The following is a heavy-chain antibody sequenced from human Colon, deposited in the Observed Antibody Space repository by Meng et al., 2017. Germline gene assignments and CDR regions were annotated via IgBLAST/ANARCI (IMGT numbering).Heavy chain of an antibody. CDR2: IFHSGST. Sequence: SETLSLTCIVSGYSIGSEYSWGWIRQSPGKGLEWIGSIFHSGSTYFNPSLKSRVTMSLDTSENQFSLRLSSVTAADSAVYYCARTRYSNTNGLYEFGSWGQGALVTGAS. CDR1: GYSIGSEYS. J-gene: IGHJ4*02. CDR3: ARTRYSNTNGLYEFGS. V-gene: IGHV4-38-2*02. D-gene: IGHD2-8*01.